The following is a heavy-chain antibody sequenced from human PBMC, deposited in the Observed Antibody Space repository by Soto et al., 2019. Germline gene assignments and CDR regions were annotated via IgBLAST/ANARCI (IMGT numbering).Heavy chain of an antibody. V-gene: IGHV3-72*01. D-gene: IGHD1-26*01. CDR1: GFTFSDHY. CDR3: ARIRLGSYDVKYFDY. CDR2: IRNKANSYST. Sequence: EVQLVESGGGLVQPGGSLRLSCAASGFTFSDHYVDWVRQAPGKGLEWVARIRNKANSYSTEYAASAKGRFTISRDDSKNLGYLQRSSLKPEDTAVYYCARIRLGSYDVKYFDYWGQGTLVTVSS. J-gene: IGHJ4*02.